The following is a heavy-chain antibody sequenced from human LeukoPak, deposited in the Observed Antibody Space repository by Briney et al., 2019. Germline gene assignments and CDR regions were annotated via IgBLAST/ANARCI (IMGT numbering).Heavy chain of an antibody. V-gene: IGHV4-59*08. CDR1: GGSISSYY. CDR3: ARLASGSYGPLTPFDY. CDR2: IYYSGST. J-gene: IGHJ4*02. D-gene: IGHD1-26*01. Sequence: SEPLSLTCTVSGGSISSYYWSWIRQPPGKGLEWIGDIYYSGSTNYNPSLKSRVTISVDTSKNQFSLRLSSVTAADTAVCYSARLASGSYGPLTPFDYWGQGTLVTVSS.